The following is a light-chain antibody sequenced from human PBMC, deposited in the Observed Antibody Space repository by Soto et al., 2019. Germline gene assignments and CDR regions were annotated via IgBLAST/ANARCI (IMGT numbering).Light chain of an antibody. CDR1: QNVGTS. Sequence: IVLTQSPATLSVSPGEGASLSCRAGQNVGTSLAWYQQKSGQAPRLLIYGASTRAAGVPARFSGSASGTDFTLTISSLEPEDFAVYYCQQRNKWPPVTFGGGTKVDIK. J-gene: IGKJ4*01. CDR3: QQRNKWPPVT. CDR2: GAS. V-gene: IGKV3-15*01.